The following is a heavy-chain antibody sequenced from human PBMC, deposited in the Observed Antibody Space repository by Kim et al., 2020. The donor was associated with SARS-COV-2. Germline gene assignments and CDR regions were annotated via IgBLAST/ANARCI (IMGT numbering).Heavy chain of an antibody. Sequence: SVKVSCKASGGTFSSYAISWVRQAPGQGLEWMGGIIPIFGTANYAQKFQGRVTITADESTSTAYMELISLRSEDTAVYYCARLNARITMIVVPEDDAFDIWGQGTMVTVSS. D-gene: IGHD3-22*01. J-gene: IGHJ3*02. CDR1: GGTFSSYA. V-gene: IGHV1-69*13. CDR2: IIPIFGTA. CDR3: ARLNARITMIVVPEDDAFDI.